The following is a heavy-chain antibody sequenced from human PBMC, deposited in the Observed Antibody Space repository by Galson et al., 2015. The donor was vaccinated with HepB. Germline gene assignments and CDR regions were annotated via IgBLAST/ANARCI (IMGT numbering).Heavy chain of an antibody. CDR3: ARSHDTGRITKRAYYYYMDV. CDR1: GGSFSGYY. CDR2: INHSGST. Sequence: LSLTCAVYGGSFSGYYWSWIRQPPGKGLEWIGEINHSGSTNYNPSLKSRVAISVDTSKNQFSLKLSSVTAADTAVYYCARSHDTGRITKRAYYYYMDVWGKGTTVTVSS. V-gene: IGHV4-34*01. J-gene: IGHJ6*03. D-gene: IGHD3-10*01.